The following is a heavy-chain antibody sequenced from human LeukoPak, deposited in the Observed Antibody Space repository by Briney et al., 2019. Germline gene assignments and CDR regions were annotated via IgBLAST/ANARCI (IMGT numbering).Heavy chain of an antibody. CDR3: ARLGYCSGGSCYYYYYMDV. J-gene: IGHJ6*03. CDR1: GGSFSGYY. CDR2: INHSGST. D-gene: IGHD2-15*01. V-gene: IGHV4-34*01. Sequence: PSETLSLTCAVYGGSFSGYYWSWIRQPPGKGLEWIGEINHSGSTNYNPSLKSRVTISADTSKNQFSLKLSSVTAADTAVYYCARLGYCSGGSCYYYYYMDVWGKGTTVTVSS.